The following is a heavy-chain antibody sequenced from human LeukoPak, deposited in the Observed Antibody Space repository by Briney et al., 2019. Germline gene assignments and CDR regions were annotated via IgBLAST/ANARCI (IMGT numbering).Heavy chain of an antibody. CDR3: VRHLADSSHDAFDS. CDR2: IYYSGNT. CDR1: GGSINNYY. V-gene: IGHV4-59*08. Sequence: PSETLSLTCTVSGGSINNYYWSWIRQPPGKGLEWIAYIYYSGNTNYNPSLKSRVTISVDTSKNQFSLKVSSVTAADTALYYCVRHLADSSHDAFDSWGQGSTVTVSP. D-gene: IGHD2-15*01. J-gene: IGHJ3*01.